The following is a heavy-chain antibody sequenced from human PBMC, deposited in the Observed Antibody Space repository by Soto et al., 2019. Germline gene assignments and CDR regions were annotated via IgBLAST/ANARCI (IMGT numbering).Heavy chain of an antibody. CDR2: IYSGGNT. CDR1: GFTFDDYA. CDR3: ARDLGASSSSWFSDY. V-gene: IGHV3-9*01. Sequence: EVQLVESGGGLVQPGRSLRLSCAASGFTFDDYAMHWVRQAPGKGLEWVSGIYSGGNTYYADSVKGRFTISRDTSKNTLYLQMNSLRAEDTAVYYCARDLGASSSSWFSDYWGQGTLVTVSS. J-gene: IGHJ4*02. D-gene: IGHD6-13*01.